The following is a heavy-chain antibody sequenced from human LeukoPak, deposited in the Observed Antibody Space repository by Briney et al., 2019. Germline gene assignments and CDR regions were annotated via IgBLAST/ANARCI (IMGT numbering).Heavy chain of an antibody. Sequence: GESLMISCEPSGFTFSTSWIGWVGQVPGTGLEWVGANYPEDSDTRYSPYFQGQVRISADRSTKTAYLQWASLKASDTATYYFARQRGASGTINWFAPWGQGTLVTVSS. J-gene: IGHJ5*02. CDR2: NYPEDSDT. CDR3: ARQRGASGTINWFAP. CDR1: GFTFSTSW. D-gene: IGHD3-10*01. V-gene: IGHV5-51*01.